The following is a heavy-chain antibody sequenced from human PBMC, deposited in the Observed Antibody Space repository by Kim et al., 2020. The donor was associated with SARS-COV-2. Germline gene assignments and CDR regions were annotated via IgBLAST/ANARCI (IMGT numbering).Heavy chain of an antibody. J-gene: IGHJ4*03. CDR2: FDPEDGET. CDR3: ATGSIXIFXVXPXXGXXX. V-gene: IGHV1-24*01. Sequence: ASVKVSCKVSGYTLTELSMHWVRQAPGKGLEWMGGFDPEDGETIYAQKFQGRVTMTEDTSTDTAYMELSSLRSEDTAVYYCATGSIXIFXVXPXXGXXXWGQGXXXTXSS. D-gene: IGHD3-3*01. CDR1: GYTLTELS.